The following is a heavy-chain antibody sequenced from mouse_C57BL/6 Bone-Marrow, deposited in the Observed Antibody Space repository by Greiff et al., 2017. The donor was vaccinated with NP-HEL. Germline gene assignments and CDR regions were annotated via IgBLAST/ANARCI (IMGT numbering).Heavy chain of an antibody. CDR3: ARWGFAY. V-gene: IGHV1-52*01. Sequence: QVQLQQPGAELVRPGSSVKLSCKASGYNFTSYWMHWVKQRPIQGLEWIGNIDPSDSDTHYNQKFKDKATLTVDKSSSTAYMQLSSLTSEDSAVYYCARWGFAYWGQGTPVTVSA. J-gene: IGHJ3*01. CDR2: IDPSDSDT. CDR1: GYNFTSYW.